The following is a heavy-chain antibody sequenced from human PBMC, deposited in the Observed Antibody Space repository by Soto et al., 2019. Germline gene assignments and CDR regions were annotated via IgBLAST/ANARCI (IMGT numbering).Heavy chain of an antibody. CDR2: ISYDGSNK. CDR1: GFTFSSYA. V-gene: IGHV3-30-3*01. Sequence: QVQLVESGGGVVQPGRSLRLSCAASGFTFSSYAIHWVRQAPGKGLECVAVISYDGSNKYYADSVKGRFTISRDNSKNTLYLQMNSLRAEDTAVYYCARDRTGFFDYWGQGIMVTVSS. CDR3: ARDRTGFFDY. J-gene: IGHJ4*02. D-gene: IGHD2-8*02.